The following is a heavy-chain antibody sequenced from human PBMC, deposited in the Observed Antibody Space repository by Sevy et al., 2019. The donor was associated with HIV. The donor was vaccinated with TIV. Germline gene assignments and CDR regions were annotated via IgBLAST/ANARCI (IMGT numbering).Heavy chain of an antibody. J-gene: IGHJ3*02. CDR2: ISSSGSII. CDR1: GFTFSDYY. Sequence: GGSLRLSCAASGFTFSDYYMSWIRQAPGKGLEWVSYISSSGSIIYYADSVKGRFTISRDNAKNSLYLQMNSLRAEDTAVYYCARDGAYSSSSDAFYIWGQGTMVTVSS. CDR3: ARDGAYSSSSDAFYI. V-gene: IGHV3-11*01. D-gene: IGHD6-6*01.